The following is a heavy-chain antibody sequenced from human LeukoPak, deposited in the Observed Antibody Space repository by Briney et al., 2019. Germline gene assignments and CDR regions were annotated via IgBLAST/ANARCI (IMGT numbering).Heavy chain of an antibody. CDR1: GASVSTYY. V-gene: IGHV4-59*02. CDR3: ANGAQWLAFDS. Sequence: SETLSLTCTVSGASVSTYYWSWIRQPPGKGLEWMGNLYNSGTTNYNPSLKSRVTISVDTSKNEFSLKLTSVTVADTAVYYCANGAQWLAFDSWGQGTLVTVSS. CDR2: LYNSGTT. D-gene: IGHD6-19*01. J-gene: IGHJ4*02.